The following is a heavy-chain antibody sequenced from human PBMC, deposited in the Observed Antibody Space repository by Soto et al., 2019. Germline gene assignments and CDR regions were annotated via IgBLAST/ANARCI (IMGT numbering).Heavy chain of an antibody. D-gene: IGHD6-19*01. V-gene: IGHV3-7*01. CDR3: ARDREDQAEGYAPVSSGRKDAFDI. Sequence: PGGSLRLSCAASGCTFSSYWMSWVRQAPGKGLEWVANIKQDGSEKYYVDSVKGRFTISRDNAKNSLYLQMNSLRAEDTAVYYCARDREDQAEGYAPVSSGRKDAFDIWGQGTMVTVSS. J-gene: IGHJ3*02. CDR1: GCTFSSYW. CDR2: IKQDGSEK.